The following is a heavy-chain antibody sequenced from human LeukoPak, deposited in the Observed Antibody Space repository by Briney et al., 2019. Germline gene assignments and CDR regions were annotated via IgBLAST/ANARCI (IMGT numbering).Heavy chain of an antibody. Sequence: GESLKISCAASGFTFSSYEMNWVRQAPGKGLEWVSYISSSGSTIYYADSVKGRFTISRDNAKNSLYLQMNSLRAEDTAVYYCARDRYDYVWGSYVFDYWGQGTLVTVSS. D-gene: IGHD3-16*01. CDR3: ARDRYDYVWGSYVFDY. J-gene: IGHJ4*02. V-gene: IGHV3-48*03. CDR1: GFTFSSYE. CDR2: ISSSGSTI.